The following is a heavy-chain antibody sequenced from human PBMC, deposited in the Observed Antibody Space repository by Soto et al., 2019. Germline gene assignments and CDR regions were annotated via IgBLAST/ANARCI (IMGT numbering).Heavy chain of an antibody. J-gene: IGHJ4*02. Sequence: PGGSLRLSCAASGFTFSSYEMNWVRQAPGKGLEWVSYISSSGSTIYYADSVKGRFTISRDNAKNSLYLQMNSLRAEDTAVYYCARALWLYDSSDRNRAFDYWGQGTLVTVSS. CDR1: GFTFSSYE. D-gene: IGHD3-22*01. CDR2: ISSSGSTI. V-gene: IGHV3-48*03. CDR3: ARALWLYDSSDRNRAFDY.